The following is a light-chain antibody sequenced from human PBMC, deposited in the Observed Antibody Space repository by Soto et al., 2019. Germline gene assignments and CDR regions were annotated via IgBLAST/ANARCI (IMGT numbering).Light chain of an antibody. CDR2: AVN. Sequence: QSALTQAASVSGSPGQSITISCTGTSSDIGAYHYVSWYQQRPGKAPKLMIYAVNNRPSGISNRFSGSKSGNTASLTISGVQAEDEAVYYCFSYTTSDTVLFGGGTKVTVL. CDR3: FSYTTSDTVL. J-gene: IGLJ2*01. CDR1: SSDIGAYHY. V-gene: IGLV2-14*01.